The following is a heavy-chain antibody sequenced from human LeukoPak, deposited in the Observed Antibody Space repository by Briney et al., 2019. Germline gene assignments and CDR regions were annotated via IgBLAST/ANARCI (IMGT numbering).Heavy chain of an antibody. J-gene: IGHJ2*01. CDR1: GGSISSGDYY. V-gene: IGHV4-61*08. Sequence: SETLSLTCTVSGGSISSGDYYWSWIRQPPGKGLEWIGYIYYSGSTNYNPSLKSRVTISVDTSKNQFSLKLSSVTAADTAVYYCARRVGAVAGTRGPTWYFDLWGRGTLVTVSS. CDR3: ARRVGAVAGTRGPTWYFDL. CDR2: IYYSGST. D-gene: IGHD6-19*01.